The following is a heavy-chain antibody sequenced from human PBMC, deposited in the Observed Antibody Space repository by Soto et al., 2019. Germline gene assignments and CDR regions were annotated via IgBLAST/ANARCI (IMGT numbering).Heavy chain of an antibody. J-gene: IGHJ6*02. Sequence: SETLSLTCTVSCGSISSYYWSWIRQPAGKGLEWIGRIYTSGSTNYNPSLKSRVTMSVDTSKNQFSLKLSSVTAADTAVYYCAIRNILIHYYSMDVWGQGTTVTVSS. CDR2: IYTSGST. CDR1: CGSISSYY. V-gene: IGHV4-4*07. D-gene: IGHD3-16*01. CDR3: AIRNILIHYYSMDV.